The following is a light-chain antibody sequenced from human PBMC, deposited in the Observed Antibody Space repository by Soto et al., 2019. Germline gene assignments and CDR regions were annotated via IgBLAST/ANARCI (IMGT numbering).Light chain of an antibody. J-gene: IGKJ1*01. V-gene: IGKV1-5*01. Sequence: DIQMTQSPSTLSASVGDRVTITCRASQSISSWLAWYQQKPGKAPKLLIYDASSLESGVPSRFSGSGSGTEFTLTISSLQTDDCATYYLQQYNSYPRTFGPGTKVEIK. CDR3: QQYNSYPRT. CDR2: DAS. CDR1: QSISSW.